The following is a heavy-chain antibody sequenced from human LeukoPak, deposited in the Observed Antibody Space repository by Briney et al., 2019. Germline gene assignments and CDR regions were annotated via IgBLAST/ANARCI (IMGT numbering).Heavy chain of an antibody. CDR1: GFTFSSYS. V-gene: IGHV3-53*01. D-gene: IGHD3-3*01. CDR2: LYSDDST. J-gene: IGHJ4*02. Sequence: GGSLRLSCAASGFTFSSYSMNWVRQAPGKGLEWVSTLYSDDSTYYADSVKGRFTISRDNLKNEVYLQMNSLRVEDTAIYYCARLFGGYFDYWGQGTLVTVSS. CDR3: ARLFGGYFDY.